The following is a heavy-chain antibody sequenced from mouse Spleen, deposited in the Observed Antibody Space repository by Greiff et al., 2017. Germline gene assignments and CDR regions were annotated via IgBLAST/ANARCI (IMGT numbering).Heavy chain of an antibody. J-gene: IGHJ4*01. D-gene: IGHD4-1*01. CDR1: GFTFSSYG. V-gene: IGHV5-6-3*01. CDR2: INSNGGST. Sequence: EVQRVESGGGLVQPGGSLKLSCAASGFTFSSYGMSWVRQTPDKRLELVATINSNGGSTYYPDSVKGRFTITRDNAKNTLYLQMSSLKSEDTAMYYCARDRPLGAMDYWGQGTSVTVSS. CDR3: ARDRPLGAMDY.